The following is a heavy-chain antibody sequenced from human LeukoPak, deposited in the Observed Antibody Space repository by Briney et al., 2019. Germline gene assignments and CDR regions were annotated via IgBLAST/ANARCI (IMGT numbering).Heavy chain of an antibody. D-gene: IGHD6-13*01. CDR1: GFTFSSYE. CDR3: ASKTRYSSSPAYFDY. Sequence: GGSLRLSCAASGFTFSSYEMNWVRQAPGKGLEWVSYISSSGSTIYYADSVKGRFTISRDNAKNSLYLQMNSLRAEDTAVYYCASKTRYSSSPAYFDYWGQGTLVTVSS. V-gene: IGHV3-48*03. CDR2: ISSSGSTI. J-gene: IGHJ4*02.